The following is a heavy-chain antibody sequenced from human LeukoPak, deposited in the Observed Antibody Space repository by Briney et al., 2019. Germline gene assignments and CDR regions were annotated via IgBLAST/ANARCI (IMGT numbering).Heavy chain of an antibody. CDR2: IIPILGIA. CDR1: GYTFTSYG. V-gene: IGHV1-18*01. D-gene: IGHD3-10*02. CDR3: ARGPMLYYYMDV. J-gene: IGHJ6*03. Sequence: ASVKVSCKASGYTFTSYGISWVRQAPGQGLEWMGRIIPILGIANYAQKFQGRVTMTTDTSTSTAYMELRSLRSDDTAVYYCARGPMLYYYMDVWGKGTTVTVSS.